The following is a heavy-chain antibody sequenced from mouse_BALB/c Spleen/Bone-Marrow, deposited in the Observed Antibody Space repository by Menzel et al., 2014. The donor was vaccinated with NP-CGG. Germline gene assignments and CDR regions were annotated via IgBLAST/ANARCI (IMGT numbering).Heavy chain of an antibody. CDR2: ISSGSSSI. CDR1: GFTFSRFG. V-gene: IGHV5-17*02. CDR3: RRGDY. J-gene: IGHJ2*01. Sequence: EVKLVESGGGLVQPGGSRKLSCAASGFTFSRFGMHWVRQAPEKGLEWVAFISSGSSSIYYTDTVKGRFTISRDNPKNTLFLQMTSLRSEDTAMYYCRRGDYWGPGTTLTVSS.